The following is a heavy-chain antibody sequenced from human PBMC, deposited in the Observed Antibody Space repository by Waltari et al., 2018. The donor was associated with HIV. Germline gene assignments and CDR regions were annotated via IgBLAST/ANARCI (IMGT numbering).Heavy chain of an antibody. Sequence: QLQLQESGPGLLTPSETLSLTCTVSGGSISSSSTYYWGWIRQPPGKGLEWIGSFYYSGSTYYHPSLKSRVTISVETSRNQFSLKLTSMTAADTGIYYCARATYSYGLDVWGQGTTVTVSS. J-gene: IGHJ6*02. CDR1: GGSISSSSTYY. CDR3: ARATYSYGLDV. CDR2: FYYSGST. V-gene: IGHV4-39*01.